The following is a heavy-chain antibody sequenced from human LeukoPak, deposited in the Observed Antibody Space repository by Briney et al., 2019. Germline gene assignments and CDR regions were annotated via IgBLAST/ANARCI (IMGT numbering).Heavy chain of an antibody. CDR3: AKCRGSYWYYFDY. CDR1: GFTVSSNY. V-gene: IGHV3-7*03. D-gene: IGHD1-26*01. J-gene: IGHJ4*02. Sequence: GGSLRLSCAASGFTVSSNYMSLVRQAPGKGLEWVANIKQDGSEKYYVDSVKGRFTISRDNAKNSPYLQMNSLRAEDTALYYCAKCRGSYWYYFDYWGQGTLVTVSS. CDR2: IKQDGSEK.